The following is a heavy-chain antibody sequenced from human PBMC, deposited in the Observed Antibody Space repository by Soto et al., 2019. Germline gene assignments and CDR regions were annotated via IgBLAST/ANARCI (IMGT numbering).Heavy chain of an antibody. V-gene: IGHV3-30*18. Sequence: QVQLVESGGGVVQPGRSLRLSCAASGFTFSSYGMHWVRQAPGKGLEWVAVISYDGSNKYYADSVKGRFTISRDNSKNTLYLQMNSLRAEDTAVYYCAKDQLYCSSTSCYMGGYYYYGMDVWGQGTKVTVSS. CDR1: GFTFSSYG. CDR3: AKDQLYCSSTSCYMGGYYYYGMDV. CDR2: ISYDGSNK. J-gene: IGHJ6*02. D-gene: IGHD2-2*02.